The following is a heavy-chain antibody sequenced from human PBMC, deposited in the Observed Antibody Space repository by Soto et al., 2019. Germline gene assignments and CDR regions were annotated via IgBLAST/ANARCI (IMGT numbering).Heavy chain of an antibody. D-gene: IGHD5-12*01. CDR2: ISAYNGNT. V-gene: IGHV1-18*01. CDR1: GYTFTSYG. Sequence: ASVKVSCKASGYTFTSYGISWVRQAPGQGLEWMGWISAYNGNTNYAQKLQGRVTVTTDTSTSTAYMELRSLRSDDTAVYYCARDAGDIVATGIFDYWGQGTLVTVSS. J-gene: IGHJ4*02. CDR3: ARDAGDIVATGIFDY.